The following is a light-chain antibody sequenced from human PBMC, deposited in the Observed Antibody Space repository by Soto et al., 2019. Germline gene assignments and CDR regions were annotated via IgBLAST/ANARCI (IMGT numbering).Light chain of an antibody. J-gene: IGKJ1*01. CDR1: QGIRND. CDR2: AAS. Sequence: AIQMTQSPSSLSTSVGDRVTITCRASQGIRNDLGWYQQKPGKAPKLLIYAASSLQGGVPSRFSGCGSGTDFTLTISSLQPEDYTTYYCLQDYNYPWTFGQGTKVEIK. CDR3: LQDYNYPWT. V-gene: IGKV1-6*01.